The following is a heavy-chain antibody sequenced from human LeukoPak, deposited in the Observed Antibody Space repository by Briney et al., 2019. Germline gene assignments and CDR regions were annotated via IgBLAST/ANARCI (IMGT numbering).Heavy chain of an antibody. D-gene: IGHD2-21*02. CDR3: AREGGGDFPFDY. Sequence: ASVKVSCKASGYTFTSYAMHWVRQAPGQRLEWMGWINAGNGNTKYSQKFQGRITITRDTSASTAYMELSSLRSEDTAVYYCAREGGGDFPFDYWGQGTLVTVSS. V-gene: IGHV1-3*01. CDR1: GYTFTSYA. CDR2: INAGNGNT. J-gene: IGHJ4*02.